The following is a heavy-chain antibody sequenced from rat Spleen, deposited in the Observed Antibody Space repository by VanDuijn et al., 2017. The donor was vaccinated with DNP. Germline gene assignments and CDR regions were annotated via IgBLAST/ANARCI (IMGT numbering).Heavy chain of an antibody. CDR2: IWGHGST. D-gene: IGHD5-1*01. CDR3: ASLGLGPDH. V-gene: IGHV2S75*01. J-gene: IGHJ2*01. Sequence: QVQLKESGPVLVQASETLSLTCTVSGFSLTNYGVIWVRQSPGKGLEWMGIIWGHGSTDYNSGLKSRLSITRDTSKIQVFLKMNSLQTEDTATYYCASLGLGPDHWGQGVMVTVSS. CDR1: GFSLTNYG.